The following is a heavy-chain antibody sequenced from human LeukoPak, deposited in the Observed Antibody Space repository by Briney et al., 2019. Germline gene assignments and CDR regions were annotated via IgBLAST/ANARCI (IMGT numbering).Heavy chain of an antibody. D-gene: IGHD6-6*01. CDR2: INHSGST. CDR1: GGSFSGYY. CDR3: ARALVGIAARPGL. Sequence: SETLSLTCAVYGGSFSGYYWSWIRQPPGKGLEWIGEINHSGSTNYNPSLKSRVTISVDTSKNQFSLKLSSVTAADTAVYYCARALVGIAARPGLWGQGALVTVSS. J-gene: IGHJ4*02. V-gene: IGHV4-34*01.